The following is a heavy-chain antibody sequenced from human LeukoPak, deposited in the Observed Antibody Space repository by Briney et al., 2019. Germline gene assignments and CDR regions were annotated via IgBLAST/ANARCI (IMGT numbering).Heavy chain of an antibody. CDR1: GYTFTSYG. CDR3: ARVSHIVVVTATLGEYDYFDY. CDR2: ISAYNGNT. V-gene: IGHV1-18*01. J-gene: IGHJ4*02. Sequence: ASVTVSCKASGYTFTSYGISWVRQAPGQGLEWMGWISAYNGNTNYAQKLQGRVTMTTDTSTSTAYMELRSLRSDDTAVYYCARVSHIVVVTATLGEYDYFDYWGQGTLVTVSS. D-gene: IGHD2-21*02.